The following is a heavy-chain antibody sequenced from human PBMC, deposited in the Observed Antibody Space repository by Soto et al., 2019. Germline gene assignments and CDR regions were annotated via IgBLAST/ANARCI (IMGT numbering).Heavy chain of an antibody. D-gene: IGHD6-13*01. CDR1: GGSISSYY. CDR3: ARDGGIEAAGIPTYMDV. CDR2: IYYSGST. J-gene: IGHJ6*03. V-gene: IGHV4-59*01. Sequence: QVQLQESGPGLVKPSATLSLPCTVSGGSISSYYGSWIRQPPGKGLEWIGYIYYSGSTNYNPSLKSRVTIAVDTSKTQFSLKLSAVTAADTAGYYWARDGGIEAAGIPTYMDVWGKGTTVTVSS.